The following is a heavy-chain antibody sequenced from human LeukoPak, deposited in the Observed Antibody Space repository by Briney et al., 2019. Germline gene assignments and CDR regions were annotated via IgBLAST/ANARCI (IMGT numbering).Heavy chain of an antibody. J-gene: IGHJ5*02. V-gene: IGHV4-34*01. Sequence: SETLSLTCAVSGYSISSGYHWSWIRQPPGKGLEWIGEINHSGSTNYNPSLKSRVTISVDTSKNQFSLKLSSVTAADTAVYYCARGENDYGDYSWFDPWGQGTLVTVSS. CDR1: GYSISSGYH. CDR3: ARGENDYGDYSWFDP. CDR2: INHSGST. D-gene: IGHD4-17*01.